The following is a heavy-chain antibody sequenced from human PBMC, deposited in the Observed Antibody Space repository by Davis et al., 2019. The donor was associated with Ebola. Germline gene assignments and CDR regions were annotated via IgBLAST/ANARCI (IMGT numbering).Heavy chain of an antibody. Sequence: ASVKVSCKASGFTFTDYYMHWVRQAPGQGPEWMGWISLNSGGTKYSHKFQGRVTMTRDTSINTAHMELSSLRSDDMAVYYCARDGVLRAGRPTTLDYWGQGTLVSVSS. CDR3: ARDGVLRAGRPTTLDY. J-gene: IGHJ4*02. CDR1: GFTFTDYY. D-gene: IGHD6-6*01. V-gene: IGHV1-2*02. CDR2: ISLNSGGT.